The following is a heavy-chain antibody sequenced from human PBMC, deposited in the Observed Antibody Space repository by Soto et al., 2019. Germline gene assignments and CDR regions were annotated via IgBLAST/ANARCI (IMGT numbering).Heavy chain of an antibody. CDR2: ISWNGGMI. CDR3: ARVTVATPLVDY. Sequence: EVQLVESGGGSVQPGRSLRLSCAASGFTFDDFAMHWVRQAPGKGLEWVSGISWNGGMIDYADSVKGRFTISRDNAKNSLYVQMNSLRAEDTAVYYCARVTVATPLVDYWGQGTLVTVSS. V-gene: IGHV3-9*01. J-gene: IGHJ4*02. D-gene: IGHD5-12*01. CDR1: GFTFDDFA.